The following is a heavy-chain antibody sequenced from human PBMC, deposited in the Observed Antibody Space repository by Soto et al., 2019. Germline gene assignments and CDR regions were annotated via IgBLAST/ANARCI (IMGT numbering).Heavy chain of an antibody. V-gene: IGHV1-18*01. CDR3: AREIAARPGDFDY. D-gene: IGHD6-6*01. J-gene: IGHJ4*02. Sequence: ASVKVSCKASGYTFTSYGISWVRQAPGQGLEWMGWISAYNAKTYYAQKLQGRVTMTTDTSTSTAYMELRSLRSVDTAVYFCAREIAARPGDFDYWGQGTLVTVSS. CDR2: ISAYNAKT. CDR1: GYTFTSYG.